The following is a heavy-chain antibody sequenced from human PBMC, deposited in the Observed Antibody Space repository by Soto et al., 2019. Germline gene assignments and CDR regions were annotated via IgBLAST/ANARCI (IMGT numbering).Heavy chain of an antibody. D-gene: IGHD2-15*01. CDR3: ARSPTPLAWYDL. CDR1: GDTFSNYA. CDR2: INVARGTS. J-gene: IGHJ5*02. Sequence: QVHLVQSGPDVKEPGASVKVSCKGSGDTFSNYAMHWVRQAPGQRLEWLGWINVARGTSRYSQKFQDRVTITWDTSATTSYMELSDLRSEDTDLYYCARSPTPLAWYDLWGQGTPVTVSS. V-gene: IGHV1-3*01.